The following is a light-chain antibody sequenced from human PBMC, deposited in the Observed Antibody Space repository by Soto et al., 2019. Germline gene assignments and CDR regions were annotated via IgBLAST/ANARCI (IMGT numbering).Light chain of an antibody. CDR1: QSVSSAY. CDR3: QQYGSSSTWT. J-gene: IGKJ1*01. Sequence: EIVLTQSPGTLSLSPGERATLSCRASQSVSSAYLAWYQHKPGQPPTLLIYAAASRVTGIPDRFSGRGSGTDLSLTIIRLGPEEFAVYYWQQYGSSSTWTFGQGTKVVIK. CDR2: AAA. V-gene: IGKV3-20*01.